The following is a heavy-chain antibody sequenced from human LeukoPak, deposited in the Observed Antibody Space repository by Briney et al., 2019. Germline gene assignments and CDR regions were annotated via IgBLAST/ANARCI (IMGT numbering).Heavy chain of an antibody. CDR3: ARGASRSGDSCYPSWFDP. V-gene: IGHV3-48*02. Sequence: GGSLRLSCAASGFTFSFYSMNWVRQAPGKGLEWVSHISSSSSTIYYADSVKGRFTISRDNAKNSLYLQMNSLRDEDTAVYYCARGASRSGDSCYPSWFDPWGQGTLVTVSS. CDR1: GFTFSFYS. D-gene: IGHD2-15*01. J-gene: IGHJ5*02. CDR2: ISSSSSTI.